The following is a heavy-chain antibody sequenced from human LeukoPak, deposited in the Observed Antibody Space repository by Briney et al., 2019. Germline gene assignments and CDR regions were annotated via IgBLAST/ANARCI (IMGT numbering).Heavy chain of an antibody. CDR2: INSDGSWT. CDR1: GNYL. Sequence: PGGSLRLSCAASGNYLMHRVRQAPGKGLVWVSHINSDGSWTSYADSVKGRFTISKDNAKNTVYLQMNNLRAEDTAVYYCVSFYETYWGRETLVTVSS. J-gene: IGHJ4*02. D-gene: IGHD2-2*01. V-gene: IGHV3-74*01. CDR3: VSFYETY.